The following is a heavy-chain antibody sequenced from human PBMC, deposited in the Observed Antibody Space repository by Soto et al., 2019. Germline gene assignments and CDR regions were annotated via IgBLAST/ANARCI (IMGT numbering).Heavy chain of an antibody. J-gene: IGHJ4*02. Sequence: PSETLSLTCTVSGGSISSYYWSWIRQPPGKGLEWIGYIYYSGSTNYNPSLKSRVTISVDTSKNQFSLKLSSVTAADTAVYYWARRVPAAMLDYWGQGTLVTVSS. V-gene: IGHV4-59*01. CDR1: GGSISSYY. CDR2: IYYSGST. D-gene: IGHD2-2*01. CDR3: ARRVPAAMLDY.